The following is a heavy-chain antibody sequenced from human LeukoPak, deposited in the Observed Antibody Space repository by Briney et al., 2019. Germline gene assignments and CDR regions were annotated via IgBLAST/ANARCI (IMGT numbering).Heavy chain of an antibody. CDR1: GFPFSTNG. D-gene: IGHD3-10*01. CDR2: ISYDGSNK. Sequence: GGSLSLSCAAPGFPFSTNGMTWVGQAPGKGLEWWAVISYDGSNKYYADSVKGRFTISRDNSKNTLYLQMNSLRAEDTAVYYCAKDRYGSGKNWFDPWGQGTLVTVSS. V-gene: IGHV3-30*18. CDR3: AKDRYGSGKNWFDP. J-gene: IGHJ5*02.